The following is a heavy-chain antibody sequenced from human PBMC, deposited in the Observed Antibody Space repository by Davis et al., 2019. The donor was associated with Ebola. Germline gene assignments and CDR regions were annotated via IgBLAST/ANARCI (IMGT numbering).Heavy chain of an antibody. J-gene: IGHJ6*02. CDR3: ARGVAWELLRHYYYGMDV. CDR2: IIPIFGTA. Sequence: SVKVSCKASGGTFSSYAISWVRQAPGQGLEWMGGIIPIFGTANYAQKFQGRVTITADESTSTAYMELSSLRSEDTAVYYCARGVAWELLRHYYYGMDVWGQGTTVTVSS. V-gene: IGHV1-69*13. D-gene: IGHD1-26*01. CDR1: GGTFSSYA.